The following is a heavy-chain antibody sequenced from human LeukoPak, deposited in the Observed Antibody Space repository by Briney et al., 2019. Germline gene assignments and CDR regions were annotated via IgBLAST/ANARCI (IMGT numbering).Heavy chain of an antibody. Sequence: GGSLRLSCAASGFTFSNAWMSWVRQAPGKGLEWVGRIKSKTDGGTTDYAAPVKGRFTISRDDSKNTLYLQMNSLKTEDTAVYYCTTRYYDYVWGSYRPVWGQGTTVTVSS. CDR3: TTRYYDYVWGSYRPV. D-gene: IGHD3-16*02. CDR1: GFTFSNAW. V-gene: IGHV3-15*01. CDR2: IKSKTDGGTT. J-gene: IGHJ6*02.